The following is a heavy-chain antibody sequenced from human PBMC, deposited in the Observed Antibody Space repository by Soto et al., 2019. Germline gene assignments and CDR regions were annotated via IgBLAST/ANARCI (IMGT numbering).Heavy chain of an antibody. CDR2: IYWDDDK. CDR1: GFSLTTSGVG. CDR3: AHRGYMYGNWDHGYFDY. J-gene: IGHJ4*02. V-gene: IGHV2-5*02. D-gene: IGHD7-27*01. Sequence: QITLKESGPTRVKPTQTLALTCTFSGFSLTTSGVGVGWIRKTPGKALEWLAVIYWDDDKRYNPSLKNRLTITKDTSKNHVVLIMADMDPVDTGTYFCAHRGYMYGNWDHGYFDYWGQGTLVTVSS.